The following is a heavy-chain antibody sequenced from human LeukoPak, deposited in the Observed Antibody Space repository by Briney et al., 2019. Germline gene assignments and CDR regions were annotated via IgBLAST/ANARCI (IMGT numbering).Heavy chain of an antibody. CDR2: IYYSGST. V-gene: IGHV4-59*01. D-gene: IGHD6-13*01. J-gene: IGHJ5*02. CDR3: ARVPFVIAAASPNWFDP. CDR1: SGSISSYY. Sequence: NPSETLSLTCTVSSGSISSYYWSWIRQPPGKGLEWIGYIYYSGSTNYNPSLKSRVTISVDTSENQFSLKLSSVTAADTAVYYCARVPFVIAAASPNWFDPWGQGTLVTVSS.